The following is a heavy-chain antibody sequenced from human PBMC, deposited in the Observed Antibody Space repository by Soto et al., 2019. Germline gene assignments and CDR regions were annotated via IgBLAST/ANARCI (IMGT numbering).Heavy chain of an antibody. J-gene: IGHJ5*02. CDR1: GFSFTNYW. CDR3: ARIESIARNWFDP. D-gene: IGHD6-13*01. Sequence: RGESLKISCKGSGFSFTNYWISWVRQMPGKGLEWMGNIDPVDSYANYSPSFQGHVTFSVDTSISTAYLQWSSLKASDTAMYFCARIESIARNWFDPWGQGTQVTVSS. CDR2: IDPVDSYA. V-gene: IGHV5-10-1*01.